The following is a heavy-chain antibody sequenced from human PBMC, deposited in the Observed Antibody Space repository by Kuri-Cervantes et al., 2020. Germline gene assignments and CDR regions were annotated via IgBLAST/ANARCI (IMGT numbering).Heavy chain of an antibody. V-gene: IGHV3-7*01. Sequence: GESLKISCAASGFTFSNAWMSWVRQAPGKGLEWVANIKQDGSEKYYVDSVKGRFTISRDNAKNSLYLQMNSLRAEDTAVYYCARETKNYYDSSGYYFHWGQGTLVTVSS. CDR3: ARETKNYYDSSGYYFH. J-gene: IGHJ4*02. D-gene: IGHD3-22*01. CDR2: IKQDGSEK. CDR1: GFTFSNAW.